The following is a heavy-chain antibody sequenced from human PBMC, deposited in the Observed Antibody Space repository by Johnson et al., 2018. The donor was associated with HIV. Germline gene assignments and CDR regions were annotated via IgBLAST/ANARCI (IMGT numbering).Heavy chain of an antibody. Sequence: VQLVESGGGLVQPGGSLRLSCAASGFTFSSYAMSWVRQAPGKGLEWVSAIRGSGGSTYYAASVKGRFTISRDNAKNSLYLQMNSLRAEDTAVYYCTRGSFTDDAFDVWGLGTMVTVSS. D-gene: IGHD1-26*01. CDR2: IRGSGGST. J-gene: IGHJ3*01. V-gene: IGHV3-23*04. CDR1: GFTFSSYA. CDR3: TRGSFTDDAFDV.